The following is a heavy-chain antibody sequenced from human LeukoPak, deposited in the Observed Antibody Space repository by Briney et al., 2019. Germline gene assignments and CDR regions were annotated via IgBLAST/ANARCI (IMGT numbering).Heavy chain of an antibody. J-gene: IGHJ5*02. D-gene: IGHD3-16*01. Sequence: GGSLRLSCGASGFTFHISAMNWVRQAPGKGLEWVSAISGSGSSTYHADSVRGRFTISRDNSKNTIYLEMNSLRGEDTAVYYCAKDRGPYVGIAKNWFDRWVQGTLVIVSS. CDR1: GFTFHISA. CDR2: ISGSGSST. V-gene: IGHV3-23*01. CDR3: AKDRGPYVGIAKNWFDR.